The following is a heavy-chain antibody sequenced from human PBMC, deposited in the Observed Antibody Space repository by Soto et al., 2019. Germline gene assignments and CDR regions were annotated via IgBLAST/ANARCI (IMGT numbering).Heavy chain of an antibody. D-gene: IGHD7-27*01. J-gene: IGHJ4*02. V-gene: IGHV1-3*01. CDR2: INAGYGNT. CDR3: ARDTGDGTFDF. CDR1: GYTFSSYA. Sequence: ASVKVSCKASGYTFSSYAMHWVRQAPGQRLEWMGWINAGYGNTKSSQKFQVRATISRDTSASTAYMELTSLRSEDTAVYYCARDTGDGTFDFWGQGTMVTVYS.